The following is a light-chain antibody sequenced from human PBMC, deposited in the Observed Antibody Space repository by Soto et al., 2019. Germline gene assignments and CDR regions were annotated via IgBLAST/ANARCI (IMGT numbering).Light chain of an antibody. J-gene: IGLJ1*01. CDR2: EGT. CDR3: CSYASSSSYV. Sequence: QSVLTQPASVSGSPGQSITISGSGTTSDVGGYNLVSWYQQHTAKAPKLLIYEGTQRPSGVSSRFSGSKSGNTASLTLSGLQAEEEADYYCCSYASSSSYVFGTGTKVTVL. V-gene: IGLV2-23*01. CDR1: TSDVGGYNL.